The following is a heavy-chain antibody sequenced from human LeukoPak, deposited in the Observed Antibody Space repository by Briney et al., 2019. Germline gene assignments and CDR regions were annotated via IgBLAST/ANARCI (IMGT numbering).Heavy chain of an antibody. J-gene: IGHJ4*02. CDR2: IKSKTDGGTI. CDR1: GFTFSNAW. Sequence: GGPLRLSCAAAGFTFSNAWMNWVRQAPGKGLEWVGRIKSKTDGGTIDYAAPVKGRFTISRDDSKNTVYLQLNSLKTEDTAMYYCTRYNYGSYYGSYYFDYWGQGTLVTVSS. D-gene: IGHD5-18*01. CDR3: TRYNYGSYYGSYYFDY. V-gene: IGHV3-15*01.